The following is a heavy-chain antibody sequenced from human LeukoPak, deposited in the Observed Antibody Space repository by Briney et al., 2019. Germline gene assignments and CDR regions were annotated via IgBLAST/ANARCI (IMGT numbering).Heavy chain of an antibody. D-gene: IGHD1-26*01. Sequence: ASVKVSCKASGYTFTGYYMHWVRQAPGQGLEWMGWINPNSGGTNYAQKFQGRVTMTRDTSISTAYMELSRLRSDDTAVYYCAREDGGTYGRAFDIWGQGTMVTVSS. J-gene: IGHJ3*02. CDR2: INPNSGGT. V-gene: IGHV1-2*02. CDR3: AREDGGTYGRAFDI. CDR1: GYTFTGYY.